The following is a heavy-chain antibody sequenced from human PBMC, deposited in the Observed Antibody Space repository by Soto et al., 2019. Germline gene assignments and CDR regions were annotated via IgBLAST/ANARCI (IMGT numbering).Heavy chain of an antibody. Sequence: ASVKVSCKASGYTFTSYAMHWVRQAPGQRLEWMGWINAGNGNTKYSQKFQGRVTITRDTSASTAYMELSSLRSEDTAVYYCARGSYEDYYYGLDVWGQGTTVT. V-gene: IGHV1-3*01. J-gene: IGHJ6*02. CDR2: INAGNGNT. CDR3: ARGSYEDYYYGLDV. D-gene: IGHD1-26*01. CDR1: GYTFTSYA.